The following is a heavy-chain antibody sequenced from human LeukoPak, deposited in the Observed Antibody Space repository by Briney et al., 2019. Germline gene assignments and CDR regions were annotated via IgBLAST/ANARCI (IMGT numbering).Heavy chain of an antibody. J-gene: IGHJ4*02. V-gene: IGHV3-7*01. CDR1: GFTFSRYW. Sequence: PGGSLRLSCAASGFTFSRYWMSWVRQAPGKGLEWVASINQDESAKFYVDSVKGRFTISRDNAKNSLYLQMNSLRAEDTAVYYCARAGGGYSYGLDYWGQGTLVTVSS. D-gene: IGHD5-18*01. CDR2: INQDESAK. CDR3: ARAGGGYSYGLDY.